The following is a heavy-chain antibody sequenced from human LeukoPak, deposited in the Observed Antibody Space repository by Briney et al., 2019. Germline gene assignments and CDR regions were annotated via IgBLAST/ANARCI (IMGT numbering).Heavy chain of an antibody. V-gene: IGHV3-66*01. D-gene: IGHD3-10*01. CDR2: IYSGGST. CDR1: GFTVSSNY. J-gene: IGHJ4*02. Sequence: QAGGSLRLSCAASGFTVSSNYMSWVRQAPGKGLEWVSVIYSGGSTYYADSVKGRFTISRDNAKNSLYLQMNSLRAEDTAVYYCARISMVRGEPDDYWGQGTLVTVSS. CDR3: ARISMVRGEPDDY.